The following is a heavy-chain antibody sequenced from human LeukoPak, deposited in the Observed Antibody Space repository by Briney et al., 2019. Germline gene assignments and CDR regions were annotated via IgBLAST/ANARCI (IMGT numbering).Heavy chain of an antibody. Sequence: SGTLSLTCGVSVGSISSGNWWSWVRQSPGKGLEWIGEIHHNGTRNYNPSLKSRVTISADTFKNHFSLILTSLTAADTAVYYCATAPILRGEGGEHHKYGMDVWGQGTTVIVSS. J-gene: IGHJ6*02. CDR3: ATAPILRGEGGEHHKYGMDV. V-gene: IGHV4-4*02. D-gene: IGHD2-2*02. CDR1: VGSISSGNW. CDR2: IHHNGTR.